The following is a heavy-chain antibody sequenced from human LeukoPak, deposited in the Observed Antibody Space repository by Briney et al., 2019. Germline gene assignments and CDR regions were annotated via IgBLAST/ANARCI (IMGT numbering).Heavy chain of an antibody. D-gene: IGHD1-1*01. CDR3: ARAERMTFYFDY. V-gene: IGHV3-23*01. Sequence: GGSLRLSCAASGFTFTSHAMSWVRQAPGKGLEWVSVINSGGGDTYYADSVKGRFTISRDNAKNSLYLQMNSLRAEDTAVYYCARAERMTFYFDYWGQGTLVTVSS. CDR1: GFTFTSHA. CDR2: INSGGGDT. J-gene: IGHJ4*02.